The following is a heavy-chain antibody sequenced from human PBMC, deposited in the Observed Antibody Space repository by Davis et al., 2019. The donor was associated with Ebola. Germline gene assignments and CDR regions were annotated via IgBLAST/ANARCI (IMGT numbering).Heavy chain of an antibody. CDR2: INSDGSST. CDR1: GFTFSSYS. Sequence: HTGGSLRLSCAASGFTFSSYSMNCVRQAPGKGLVWVSRINSDGSSTSYADSVKGRFTISRDNAKNSLYLQMNSLRAEDTAVYYCARGRGSGYYYVFDYWGQGTLVTVSS. CDR3: ARGRGSGYYYVFDY. J-gene: IGHJ4*02. V-gene: IGHV3-74*01. D-gene: IGHD3-22*01.